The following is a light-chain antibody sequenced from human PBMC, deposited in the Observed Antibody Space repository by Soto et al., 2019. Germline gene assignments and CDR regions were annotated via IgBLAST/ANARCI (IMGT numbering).Light chain of an antibody. CDR2: TAS. CDR1: QGISTW. CDR3: QQADTFPLT. J-gene: IGKJ4*01. Sequence: DIQMTQSPSSVSASVGDRVTITCRASQGISTWVAWYQQKPGKAPNLLIYTASTLQSGVPSRFSGSGSGTEFTHTISSLQPEDFATYYCQQADTFPLTSGGGTKVEIK. V-gene: IGKV1-12*01.